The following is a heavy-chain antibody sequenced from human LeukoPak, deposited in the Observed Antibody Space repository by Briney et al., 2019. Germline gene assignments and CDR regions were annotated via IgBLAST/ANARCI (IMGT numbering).Heavy chain of an antibody. Sequence: PGGSLRLSCAASGFTFSSYEMNWVRQAPGKGLEWVSYISSSGSTIYYADSVKGRFTISRDNAKNSLYLQMNSLRAEDAALYYCARARQNLGYCTNGVCYMDYFDYWGQGTLVTVSS. CDR1: GFTFSSYE. V-gene: IGHV3-48*03. CDR2: ISSSGSTI. J-gene: IGHJ4*02. D-gene: IGHD2-8*01. CDR3: ARARQNLGYCTNGVCYMDYFDY.